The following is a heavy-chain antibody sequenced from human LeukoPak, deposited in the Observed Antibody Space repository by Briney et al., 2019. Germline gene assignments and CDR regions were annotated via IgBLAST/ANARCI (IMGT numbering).Heavy chain of an antibody. V-gene: IGHV4-38-2*02. CDR2: IYHSGST. J-gene: IGHJ6*04. Sequence: PSETLSLTCAVSGYSISSGYYWGWIRQPPGKGLGWIGSIYHSGSTYYNPSLKSRVTISVDTSKNQFSLKLSSVTAADTAVYYCAREETYYDILTGPSGGMDVWGKGTTVTVSS. D-gene: IGHD3-9*01. CDR1: GYSISSGYY. CDR3: AREETYYDILTGPSGGMDV.